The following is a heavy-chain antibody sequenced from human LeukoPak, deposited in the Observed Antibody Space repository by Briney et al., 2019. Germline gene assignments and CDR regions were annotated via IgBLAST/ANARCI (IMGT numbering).Heavy chain of an antibody. J-gene: IGHJ4*01. CDR1: GFTFSSYA. V-gene: IGHV3-64*01. Sequence: QSGGSLRLFCAASGFTFSSYAMHWVRQAPGKGLEYVSAISNGGGSTHYANSVKGRFTISRDNSKNTLYLQMGSLRAEDMAVYYCARPYYDIWSAYVYWGQGTLVTVSS. CDR3: ARPYYDIWSAYVY. D-gene: IGHD3-3*01. CDR2: ISNGGGST.